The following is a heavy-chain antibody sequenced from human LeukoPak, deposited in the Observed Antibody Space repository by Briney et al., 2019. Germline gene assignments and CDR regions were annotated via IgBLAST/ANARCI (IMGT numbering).Heavy chain of an antibody. CDR2: IKQDGSEK. Sequence: GGSLRLSCAASGFTFSSYWMSWVRQAPGKGLELVANIKQDGSEKYYVDSVKGRFTISRDNAKNSLYLQMNSLRSEATALYYCARDNLYYYGSGSFLDYWGQGTLVTVSS. J-gene: IGHJ4*02. V-gene: IGHV3-7*01. D-gene: IGHD3-10*01. CDR3: ARDNLYYYGSGSFLDY. CDR1: GFTFSSYW.